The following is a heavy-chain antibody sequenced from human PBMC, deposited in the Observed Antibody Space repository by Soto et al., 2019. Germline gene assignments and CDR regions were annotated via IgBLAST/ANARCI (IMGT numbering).Heavy chain of an antibody. V-gene: IGHV3-23*01. CDR3: AKRIEQQLDIDAFDV. J-gene: IGHJ3*01. CDR2: ISGSADRT. D-gene: IGHD6-13*01. CDR1: GFTFRSYA. Sequence: PGESLKISCAASGFTFRSYAMSWVRQAPGKGLEWVSGISGSADRTYYADSVRGRSTISRDNSKNTLYLQMTGLRAEDTAVYFCAKRIEQQLDIDAFDVWGQGTMVTVSS.